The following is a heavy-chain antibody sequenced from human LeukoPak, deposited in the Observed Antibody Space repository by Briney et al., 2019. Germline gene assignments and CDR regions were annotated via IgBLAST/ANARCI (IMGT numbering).Heavy chain of an antibody. Sequence: GGSLRLSCAASGFTFNSYSMNWVRQAPGKGLVGVSSISNSSSYIYYADSVKGRFTISRDNAKNSLYLQMNSLSAEDTAVDYCAREAGITGTYTPSLDDWGQGTLVTVSS. J-gene: IGHJ4*01. V-gene: IGHV3-21*01. CDR1: GFTFNSYS. CDR3: AREAGITGTYTPSLDD. CDR2: ISNSSSYI. D-gene: IGHD1-7*01.